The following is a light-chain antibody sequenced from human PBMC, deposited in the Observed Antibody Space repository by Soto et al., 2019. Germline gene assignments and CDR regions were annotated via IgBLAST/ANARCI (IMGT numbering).Light chain of an antibody. J-gene: IGKJ4*01. CDR2: KAS. CDR3: QQFNSFPLT. Sequence: DILMTQSPSTLSASVGDRVTITCRASQSISSWLAWYQQKPGKAPKLLIYKASGLESGVPSRFSGSGSATEFTLTISSLQPDDFATDYCQQFNSFPLTFGGGTKVDIK. V-gene: IGKV1-5*03. CDR1: QSISSW.